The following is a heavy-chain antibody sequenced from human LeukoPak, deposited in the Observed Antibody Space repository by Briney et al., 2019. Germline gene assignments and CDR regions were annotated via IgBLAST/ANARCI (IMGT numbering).Heavy chain of an antibody. CDR2: ISAYTGST. Sequence: ASVKVSCKASGYTFNYYGISWVRQAPGQGLEWMGWISAYTGSTNYAQRLQGRVTMTTDTSTSTAYMELRSLRSDDTAVYYCATSGGTSGPELDYWGQGTLVTVSS. CDR3: ATSGGTSGPELDY. CDR1: GYTFNYYG. J-gene: IGHJ4*02. V-gene: IGHV1-18*01. D-gene: IGHD3-3*01.